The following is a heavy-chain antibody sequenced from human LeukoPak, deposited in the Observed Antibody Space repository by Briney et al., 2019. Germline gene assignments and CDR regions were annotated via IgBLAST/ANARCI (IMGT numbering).Heavy chain of an antibody. J-gene: IGHJ4*02. CDR1: GFTFSSYS. D-gene: IGHD5-12*01. CDR3: ARDPGYSGYVTYYFDY. V-gene: IGHV3-48*04. Sequence: GGPLRLSCAASGFTFSSYSMNWVRQAPGKGLEWVSYISSSSSTIYYADSVKGRFTISRDNAKNSLYLQMNSLRAEDTAVYYCARDPGYSGYVTYYFDYWGQGTLVTVSS. CDR2: ISSSSSTI.